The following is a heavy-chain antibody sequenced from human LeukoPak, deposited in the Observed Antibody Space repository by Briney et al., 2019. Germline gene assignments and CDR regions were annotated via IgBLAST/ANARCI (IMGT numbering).Heavy chain of an antibody. D-gene: IGHD3-22*01. CDR3: AGYYYDSSGYYTFEY. J-gene: IGHJ4*02. V-gene: IGHV4-34*01. Sequence: PSETLSLTCAVYGGSFSGYYWSWIRQPPEKGLEWLGEINHSGSTNYDPSLKSRVTISVDTSKNQFSLKLSSLTAADAAVYYCAGYYYDSSGYYTFEYWGQGTLVTVSS. CDR2: INHSGST. CDR1: GGSFSGYY.